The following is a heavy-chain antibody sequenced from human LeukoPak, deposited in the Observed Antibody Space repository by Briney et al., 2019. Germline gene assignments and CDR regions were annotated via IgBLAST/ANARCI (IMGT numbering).Heavy chain of an antibody. CDR2: ISSSGSTI. Sequence: GGSLRLSCAASGFTFSDYYMSWIRQAPGKGLEWVSYISSSGSTIYYADSVKGRFTISRDNAKNSLYLQMDSLRAEDTAVYYCARTYYDSSGYFDYWGQGTLVTVSS. CDR3: ARTYYDSSGYFDY. V-gene: IGHV3-11*01. D-gene: IGHD3-22*01. CDR1: GFTFSDYY. J-gene: IGHJ4*02.